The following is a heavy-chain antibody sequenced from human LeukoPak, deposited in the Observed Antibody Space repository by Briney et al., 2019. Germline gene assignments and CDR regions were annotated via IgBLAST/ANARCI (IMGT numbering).Heavy chain of an antibody. CDR2: IYPSDSDT. CDR3: ASHDYGDYGTFKF. J-gene: IGHJ4*02. V-gene: IGHV5-51*01. Sequence: GESLKISCKGSGYTFINYWIGWVRQMPGKGLEWMSIIYPSDSDTRYSPSFRGQVTISADKSISTAYLQWSSLKASDTAMYYCASHDYGDYGTFKFWGQGTLVTVSS. D-gene: IGHD4-17*01. CDR1: GYTFINYW.